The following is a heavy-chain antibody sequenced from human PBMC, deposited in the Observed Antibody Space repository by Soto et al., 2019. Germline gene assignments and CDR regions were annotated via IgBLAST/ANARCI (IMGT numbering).Heavy chain of an antibody. CDR1: GGTFSTYV. V-gene: IGHV1-69*01. CDR2: IIPIFGTA. D-gene: IGHD3-16*01. Sequence: QVQLVQSGAEVKKSESSVKVSCKTSGGTFSTYVISWVRQAPGQGLEWMGGIIPIFGTANYAQNFQGRVTITADESTSTVYMALSSLRSEDTAVYYCARARTAGGGGLYYYGMYVWGQGTTVTVSS. CDR3: ARARTAGGGGLYYYGMYV. J-gene: IGHJ6*02.